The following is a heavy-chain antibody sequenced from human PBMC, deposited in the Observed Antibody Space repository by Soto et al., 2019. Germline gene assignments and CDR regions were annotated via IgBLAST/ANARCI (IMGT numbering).Heavy chain of an antibody. CDR3: AKGGYIYGLDP. J-gene: IGHJ5*02. D-gene: IGHD5-18*01. V-gene: IGHV3-23*01. CDR1: GFSFNTYA. CDR2: ISESGDNA. Sequence: GGSLRLSCAASGFSFNTYAMSWVRQAPGKGPEWVSAISESGDNALDADSVQGRFTISRDNSYNILYLQMNSLRAEDTALYFCAKGGYIYGLDPWGQGTLVTVSS.